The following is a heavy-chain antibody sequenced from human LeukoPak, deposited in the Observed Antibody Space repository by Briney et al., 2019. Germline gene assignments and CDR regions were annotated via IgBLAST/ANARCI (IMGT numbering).Heavy chain of an antibody. CDR2: ISAYNGNT. V-gene: IGHV1-18*04. J-gene: IGHJ3*02. Sequence: GASVKVSCKASGYTFTTYYIHWARQAPGQGLEWMGWISAYNGNTNYAQKLQGRVTMTTDTSTSTAYMELRSLRSDDTAVYYCARTCSSTSCYSGAFDIWGQGTMVTVSS. CDR1: GYTFTTYY. CDR3: ARTCSSTSCYSGAFDI. D-gene: IGHD2-2*02.